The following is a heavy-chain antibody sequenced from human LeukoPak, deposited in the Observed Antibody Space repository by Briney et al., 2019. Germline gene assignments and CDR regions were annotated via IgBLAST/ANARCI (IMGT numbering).Heavy chain of an antibody. CDR3: ARAWLGYGGNAYWYFDL. CDR1: GGSISSYY. D-gene: IGHD4-23*01. J-gene: IGHJ2*01. CDR2: IYSSGST. V-gene: IGHV4-59*01. Sequence: SETLSLTCTVSGGSISSYYWNWIRQPPGKGLEWIGYIYSSGSTNYNPSLKSRVTISIDTSRSQFSLKLNSVTAADTAVYFCARAWLGYGGNAYWYFDLWGRGNLVTVSS.